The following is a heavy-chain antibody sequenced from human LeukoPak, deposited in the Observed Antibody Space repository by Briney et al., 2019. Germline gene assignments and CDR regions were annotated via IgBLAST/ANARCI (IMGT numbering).Heavy chain of an antibody. Sequence: GGSLRLSCAASGFTFSSYAMSWVRQAPGKGLEWVSANSGSGGSTYYADSVKGRFTISRDNSKNTLYLQMNSLRAEDTAVYYCAKDQGRITIFGVVIDFDYWGQGTLVSVSS. J-gene: IGHJ4*02. CDR1: GFTFSSYA. CDR3: AKDQGRITIFGVVIDFDY. V-gene: IGHV3-23*01. D-gene: IGHD3-3*01. CDR2: NSGSGGST.